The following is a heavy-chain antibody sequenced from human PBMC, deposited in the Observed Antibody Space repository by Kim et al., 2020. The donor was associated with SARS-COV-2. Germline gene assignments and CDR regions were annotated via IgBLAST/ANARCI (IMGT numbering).Heavy chain of an antibody. D-gene: IGHD6-19*01. CDR1: GGSFSGYY. V-gene: IGHV4-34*01. CDR2: IDHSGDT. Sequence: SETLSLTCAVSGGSFSGYYWAWVRQSPGKGLEWIGEIDHSGDTNYNPSVKSRVNLEVDSSKKQVSLNLRSVTAADTAVYYCAREEPAVPGTRGAFHLWGQGTLVTVSS. CDR3: AREEPAVPGTRGAFHL. J-gene: IGHJ3*01.